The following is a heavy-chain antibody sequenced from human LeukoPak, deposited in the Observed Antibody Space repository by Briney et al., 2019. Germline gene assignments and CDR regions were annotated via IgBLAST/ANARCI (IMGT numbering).Heavy chain of an antibody. CDR2: IIPIFGTA. Sequence: GASVKVSCKASGGTFSSYAISWVRQAPGQGLEWMGRIIPIFGTANYAQKFQGRVTITTDESTSTAYMELSSLRSEDTAMYYCARDSDFWSGYYHHPTGPWGQGTLVTVSS. CDR3: ARDSDFWSGYYHHPTGP. CDR1: GGTFSSYA. J-gene: IGHJ5*02. D-gene: IGHD3-3*01. V-gene: IGHV1-69*05.